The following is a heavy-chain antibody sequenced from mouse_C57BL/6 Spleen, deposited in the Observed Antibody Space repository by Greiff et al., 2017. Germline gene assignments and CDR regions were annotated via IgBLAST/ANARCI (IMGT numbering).Heavy chain of an antibody. CDR1: GYAFSSSW. Sequence: VKLQESGPELVKPGASVKISCKASGYAFSSSWMNWVKQRPGQGLEWIGRIYPGDGDTNYNGKFKGKATLTADKSSSTAYMQLSSLTSDDSAVYFCARYDYGYAMDYWGQGTSVTVSS. V-gene: IGHV1-82*01. CDR3: ARYDYGYAMDY. CDR2: IYPGDGDT. J-gene: IGHJ4*01. D-gene: IGHD2-4*01.